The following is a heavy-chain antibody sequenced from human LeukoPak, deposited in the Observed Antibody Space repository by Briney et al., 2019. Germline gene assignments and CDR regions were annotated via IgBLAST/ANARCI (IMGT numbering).Heavy chain of an antibody. J-gene: IGHJ5*02. CDR2: ISYDGYYK. CDR1: GFTFRTYT. V-gene: IGHV3-30-3*01. D-gene: IGHD4-23*01. Sequence: PGGSLRLSCAASGFTFRTYTMHWVRQAPGKGLERVASISYDGYYKYYAESVKGPFIISRDNSKNTLYLQINSLRADDTAVYYCASAGAVTDSFVHWGEGTLVIVSS. CDR3: ASAGAVTDSFVH.